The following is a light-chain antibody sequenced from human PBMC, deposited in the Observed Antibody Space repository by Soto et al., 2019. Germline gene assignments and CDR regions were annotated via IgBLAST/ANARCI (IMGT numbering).Light chain of an antibody. J-gene: IGKJ5*01. CDR2: TLS. CDR3: MQRIEFPIT. Sequence: DIVMTQTPLSLVVTPGESGSISRKCSQRLIDSADGNTYLDWYLQKTGQPPQRLIYTLSYRDSGVPDRFSGSGSRTDFTLKISRVEAGDVGVYYGMQRIEFPITFGQGTRLEIK. V-gene: IGKV2-40*01. CDR1: QRLIDSADGNTY.